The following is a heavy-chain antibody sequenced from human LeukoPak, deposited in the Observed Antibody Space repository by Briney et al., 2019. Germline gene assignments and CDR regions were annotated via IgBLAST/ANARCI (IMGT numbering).Heavy chain of an antibody. Sequence: EASVKVSCKASGYTFNIYYMHWVRQAPGQGLEWMGIINPSSGNTRYAQSFQGRVTLTRDTSTSTIYMELSSLRSDDTAVYYCARDGPGYTSSSTDYMDVWGKGTTVTVSS. D-gene: IGHD6-13*01. CDR3: ARDGPGYTSSSTDYMDV. CDR1: GYTFNIYY. J-gene: IGHJ6*03. CDR2: INPSSGNT. V-gene: IGHV1-46*02.